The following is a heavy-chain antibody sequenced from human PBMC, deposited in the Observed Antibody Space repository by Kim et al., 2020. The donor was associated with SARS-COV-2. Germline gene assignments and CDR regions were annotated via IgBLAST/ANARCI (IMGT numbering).Heavy chain of an antibody. D-gene: IGHD1-26*01. J-gene: IGHJ2*01. CDR3: ARDSGSYWYFDL. CDR2: P. V-gene: IGHV3-13*05. Sequence: PYHHGPWKGRLPISRENAKNSLYLQMNSLRAGDTAVYYCARDSGSYWYFDLWGRGTLVTVSS.